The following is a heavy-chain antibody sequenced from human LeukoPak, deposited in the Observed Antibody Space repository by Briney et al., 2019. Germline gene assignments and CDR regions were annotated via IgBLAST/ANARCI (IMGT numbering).Heavy chain of an antibody. CDR3: ARAKWDLLRPTTPAFDC. Sequence: GGSLRLSCVASGFTFNAYWMNWVRQIPEKGLEWVADINQDGSENYYVDSVEGRFTISRDNAKNSMFLQMDSLRTEDTAVYYCARAKWDLLRPTTPAFDCWGQGALVTVSS. V-gene: IGHV3-7*04. D-gene: IGHD1-26*01. CDR2: INQDGSEN. CDR1: GFTFNAYW. J-gene: IGHJ4*02.